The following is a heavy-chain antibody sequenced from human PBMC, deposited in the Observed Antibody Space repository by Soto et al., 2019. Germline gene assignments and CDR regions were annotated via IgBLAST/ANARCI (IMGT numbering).Heavy chain of an antibody. V-gene: IGHV3-15*07. D-gene: IGHD3-10*01. CDR1: GFTFSNAW. J-gene: IGHJ6*02. CDR2: IKSKTDGGTT. CDR3: TTAPYYYGSGSWYYYYGMDV. Sequence: GGSLRLSCAASGFTFSNAWMNWVRQAPGKGLEWVGRIKSKTDGGTTDYAAPVKGRFTISRDDSKNTLYLQMNSLKTEDTAVYYCTTAPYYYGSGSWYYYYGMDVWGQGTTVTVSS.